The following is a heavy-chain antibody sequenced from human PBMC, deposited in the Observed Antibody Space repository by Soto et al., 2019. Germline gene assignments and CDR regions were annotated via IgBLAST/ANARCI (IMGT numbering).Heavy chain of an antibody. J-gene: IGHJ3*01. CDR1: GGSISSSSYY. V-gene: IGHV4-39*01. D-gene: IGHD3-16*02. CDR2: IYYSGST. Sequence: SETLSLTCTVSGGSISSSSYYWDWIRQPPGKGLEWIGSIYYSGSTYYNPSLKSRVTISVDTSKNQFSLKLSSVTAADTAVYYCARQRIMITFGGVIVSWGQGTMVTFSS. CDR3: ARQRIMITFGGVIVS.